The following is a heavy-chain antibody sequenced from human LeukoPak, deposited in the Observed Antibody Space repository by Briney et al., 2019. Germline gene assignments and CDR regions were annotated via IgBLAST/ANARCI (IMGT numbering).Heavy chain of an antibody. CDR3: ARAAYDFWSGYYMGQSYFDY. J-gene: IGHJ4*02. Sequence: SETLSLTCTVSGGSISSHYWSWIRQPPGKGLEWIGYIYYSGSTNYNPSLKSRVTISVDTSKNQFSLKLSSVTAADPAVYYCARAAYDFWSGYYMGQSYFDYWGQGTLVTVSS. CDR2: IYYSGST. CDR1: GGSISSHY. D-gene: IGHD3-3*01. V-gene: IGHV4-59*11.